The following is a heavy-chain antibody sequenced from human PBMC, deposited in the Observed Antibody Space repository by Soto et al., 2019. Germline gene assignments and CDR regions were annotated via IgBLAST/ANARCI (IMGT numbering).Heavy chain of an antibody. CDR2: IYHSGST. J-gene: IGHJ5*02. Sequence: PSETLSLTCSVSGGTITSGRSSWNWIRQSPGKGLEWIAYIYHSGSTYYNPSLKRRVTISVDRSENQFSLKLTSVTAADTPVYYGARESVASVPNSFATWGPGTLVTVPS. V-gene: IGHV4-30-2*06. D-gene: IGHD2-15*01. CDR3: ARESVASVPNSFAT. CDR1: GGTITSGRSS.